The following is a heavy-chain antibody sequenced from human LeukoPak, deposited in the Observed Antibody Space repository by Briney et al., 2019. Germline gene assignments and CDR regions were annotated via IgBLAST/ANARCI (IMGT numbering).Heavy chain of an antibody. V-gene: IGHV3-72*01. Sequence: GGSLRLSCAASGFTFSDHYMDWVRQAPGKGLEWVGRTRNKANSYSTAYAASVRDRFTISRDVSENSLYLQMCSLKTEDTAVYYCARLNRIGGTYFFDYWGQGTLVTVSS. D-gene: IGHD1-26*01. CDR1: GFTFSDHY. J-gene: IGHJ4*02. CDR2: TRNKANSYST. CDR3: ARLNRIGGTYFFDY.